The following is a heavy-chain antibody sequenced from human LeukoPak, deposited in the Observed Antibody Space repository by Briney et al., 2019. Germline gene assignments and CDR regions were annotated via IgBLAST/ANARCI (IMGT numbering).Heavy chain of an antibody. Sequence: GESLKISCKGSGYSFTTYWIGWVRQMPGKGLEWMGIIYPGDSDTKYSPPFEGQVTISADKSISTVYLQWRSLKASDTAMYYCARSYNSGWSFGAFDLWGQGTMVTVSS. CDR1: GYSFTTYW. D-gene: IGHD6-19*01. V-gene: IGHV5-51*01. CDR2: IYPGDSDT. CDR3: ARSYNSGWSFGAFDL. J-gene: IGHJ3*01.